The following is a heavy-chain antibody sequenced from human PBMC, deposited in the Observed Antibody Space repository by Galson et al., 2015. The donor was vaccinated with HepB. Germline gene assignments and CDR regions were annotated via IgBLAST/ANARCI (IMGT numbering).Heavy chain of an antibody. Sequence: SVKVSCKASGYTFTTYYTHWVRQAPGQGLEWMGIINPSGGSTSYAQKLQGRVTMTRDTSTSTVYMELSSLRSEDTAVYYCARSRWDGSGHRIAAAGYNWFDPWGQGTLVTVSS. J-gene: IGHJ5*02. CDR2: INPSGGST. V-gene: IGHV1-46*04. CDR3: ARSRWDGSGHRIAAAGYNWFDP. D-gene: IGHD6-13*01. CDR1: GYTFTTYY.